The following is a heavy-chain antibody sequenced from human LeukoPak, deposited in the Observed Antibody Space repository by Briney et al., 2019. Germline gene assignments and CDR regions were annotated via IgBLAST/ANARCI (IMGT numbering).Heavy chain of an antibody. J-gene: IGHJ4*02. D-gene: IGHD3-22*01. CDR2: ISWNSGSI. Sequence: GRSLRLSCAASGFTFDDYAMHWVRQAPGKGLEWVSGISWNSGSIGYADSVKGRFTISRDNAKNSLYLQMNSLRAEDTALYYCAKESSSGYYSDFDYWGQGTLVTASS. CDR1: GFTFDDYA. V-gene: IGHV3-9*01. CDR3: AKESSSGYYSDFDY.